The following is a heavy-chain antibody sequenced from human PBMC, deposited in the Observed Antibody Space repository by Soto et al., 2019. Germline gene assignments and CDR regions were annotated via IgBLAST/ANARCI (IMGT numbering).Heavy chain of an antibody. CDR1: GFTFSNAW. CDR2: IKSKIDGGTT. V-gene: IGHV3-15*07. Sequence: GGSLRLSCAASGFTFSNAWMNWVRQAPGKGLEWVGRIKSKIDGGTTDYAAPGKGIFTTAKEDSKNTLYLQMNSLKTEDTAVYYCTTDHPHTIHGWGQGTLVTVSS. J-gene: IGHJ4*02. CDR3: TTDHPHTIHG.